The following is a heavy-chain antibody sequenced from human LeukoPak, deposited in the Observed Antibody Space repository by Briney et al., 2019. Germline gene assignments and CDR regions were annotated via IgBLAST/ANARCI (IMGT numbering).Heavy chain of an antibody. J-gene: IGHJ4*02. V-gene: IGHV3-21*01. CDR3: ARRPYYYDSSGYYLDY. Sequence: PGGSLRLSCAASGFTFSSYSMNWVRQAPGKGLEWVSSISSSSYIYYADSVKGRFTISRDNAKNSLYLQMNSLRAEDTAVYYCARRPYYYDSSGYYLDYWGQGTLVTVSS. D-gene: IGHD3-22*01. CDR2: ISSSSYI. CDR1: GFTFSSYS.